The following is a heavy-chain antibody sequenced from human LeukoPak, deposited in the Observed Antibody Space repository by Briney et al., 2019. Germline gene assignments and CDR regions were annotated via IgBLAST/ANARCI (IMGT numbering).Heavy chain of an antibody. J-gene: IGHJ1*01. CDR1: GGTFSSYA. CDR2: IIPIFGTA. D-gene: IGHD6-19*01. CDR3: ARGPGLSPVAALDFQH. Sequence: VASVKVSCKASGGTFSSYAISWVRQAPGQGLEWMGRIIPIFGTANYAQKFQGRVTITTDESTSTAYMELSSLRSEDTAVYYCARGPGLSPVAALDFQHWGQGTLVTVSS. V-gene: IGHV1-69*05.